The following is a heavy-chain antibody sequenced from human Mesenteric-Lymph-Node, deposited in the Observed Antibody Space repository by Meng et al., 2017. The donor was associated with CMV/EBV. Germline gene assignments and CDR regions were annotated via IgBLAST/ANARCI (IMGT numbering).Heavy chain of an antibody. D-gene: IGHD6-13*01. V-gene: IGHV3-33*01. Sequence: GFTLRSYGIAWGRQAPGKGVEWVAVIWYDGSNKYYADSVKGRFTISRDNSKNTLYLQMNSLRAEDTAVYYCARVFGSSWLSYWYFDLWGRGTLVTVSS. CDR1: GFTLRSYG. CDR3: ARVFGSSWLSYWYFDL. CDR2: IWYDGSNK. J-gene: IGHJ2*01.